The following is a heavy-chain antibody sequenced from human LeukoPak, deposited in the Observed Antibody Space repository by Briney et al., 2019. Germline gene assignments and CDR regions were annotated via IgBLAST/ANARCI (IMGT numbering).Heavy chain of an antibody. CDR1: GFTFSDYY. Sequence: PGGSLRLSCAASGFTFSDYYMSWIRQAPGKGLEWISYISSSTIYTNYADSVQGRFTISRDNAKNSLYLQMNSLRAEDTAVYYCARGGSGWPYFDHRGQGTLVTVSS. V-gene: IGHV3-11*05. D-gene: IGHD6-19*01. CDR3: ARGGSGWPYFDH. J-gene: IGHJ4*02. CDR2: ISSSTIYT.